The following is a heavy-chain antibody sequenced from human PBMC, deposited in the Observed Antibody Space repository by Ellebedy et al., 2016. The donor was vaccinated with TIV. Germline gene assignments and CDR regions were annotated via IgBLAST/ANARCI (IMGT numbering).Heavy chain of an antibody. J-gene: IGHJ4*02. CDR2: INPNSGDT. Sequence: ASVKVSXXASGYIFTNFYMHWVRQAPGQGLEWMGWINPNSGDTDSAQKFQGRVTMTTDTSVSTAYMELNRLRSDDTAVYYCASKYCSGGNCHHPTFDFWGQGTLVTVSS. V-gene: IGHV1-2*02. D-gene: IGHD2-15*01. CDR3: ASKYCSGGNCHHPTFDF. CDR1: GYIFTNFY.